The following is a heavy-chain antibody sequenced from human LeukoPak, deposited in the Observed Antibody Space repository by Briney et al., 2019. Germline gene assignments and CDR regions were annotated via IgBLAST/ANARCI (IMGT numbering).Heavy chain of an antibody. V-gene: IGHV3-21*01. J-gene: IGHJ4*02. Sequence: GGSLRLSCAASGFTFSSYSMNWVRQAPGKGLEWVSSISSSSSYIYYADSVKGRFTISRDNAKNSLCLQMNSLRAEDTAVYYCARDPSPTYGDYDVSGNEYYFDYWGQGTLVTVSS. CDR3: ARDPSPTYGDYDVSGNEYYFDY. D-gene: IGHD4-17*01. CDR2: ISSSSSYI. CDR1: GFTFSSYS.